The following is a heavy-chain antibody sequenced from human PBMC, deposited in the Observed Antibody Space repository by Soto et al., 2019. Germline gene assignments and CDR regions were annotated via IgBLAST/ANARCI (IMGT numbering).Heavy chain of an antibody. J-gene: IGHJ5*02. CDR3: ARDRNYYDSSGYYYRWFDP. D-gene: IGHD3-22*01. V-gene: IGHV4-31*03. Sequence: SETLSLTCTFSCGSISSGGYYWSWIRQHPGKGLELIWYIYYSGSTYYNPSLKSRVTISVDTSKNQFSLKLSSVTAADTAVYFCARDRNYYDSSGYYYRWFDPWGQGTLVTVSS. CDR2: IYYSGST. CDR1: CGSISSGGYY.